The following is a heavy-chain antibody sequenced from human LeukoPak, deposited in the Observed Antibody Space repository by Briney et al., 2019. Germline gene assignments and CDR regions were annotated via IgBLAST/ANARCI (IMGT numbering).Heavy chain of an antibody. CDR3: ARGLAVAGAVFDY. CDR2: ISADNGNT. D-gene: IGHD6-19*01. J-gene: IGHJ4*02. Sequence: GASVKVSCKGSGYTLSNHAFSWVRQAPGQGLEWMGWISADNGNTNHAQKFQGRVSLTTDTSTSTAYMELRSLRSDDTAVYYCARGLAVAGAVFDYWGQGTLVTVSS. V-gene: IGHV1-18*04. CDR1: GYTLSNHA.